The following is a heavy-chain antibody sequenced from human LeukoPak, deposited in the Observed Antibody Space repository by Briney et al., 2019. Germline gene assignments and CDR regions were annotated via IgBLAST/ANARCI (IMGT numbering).Heavy chain of an antibody. CDR2: ISGSGGST. V-gene: IGHV3-23*01. CDR1: GFTFSSYA. J-gene: IGHJ4*02. CDR3: AKGVLGSGSYYNPPDY. D-gene: IGHD3-10*01. Sequence: GGSLRLSCAASGFTFSSYAMSWVRQAPGKGLEWVSAISGSGGSTYYADSVKGRFTISRDNSKNTLYLQMNSLRAEDTAVYYCAKGVLGSGSYYNPPDYWGQGTLVTVSS.